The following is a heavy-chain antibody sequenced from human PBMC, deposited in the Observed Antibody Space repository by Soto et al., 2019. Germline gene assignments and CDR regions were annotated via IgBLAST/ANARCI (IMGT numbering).Heavy chain of an antibody. CDR1: EVTFSNYE. Sequence: XGALILSCLGSEVTFSNYEMNWVRQAPGKGLEWVSYISYTGSTIYYADSVRGRFTISRDNSKNSLYLQMNSLRAEDTAVYYCARGLRNYYDRSGLHYWGQGALVTVSS. CDR3: ARGLRNYYDRSGLHY. V-gene: IGHV3-48*03. D-gene: IGHD3-22*01. J-gene: IGHJ4*02. CDR2: ISYTGSTI.